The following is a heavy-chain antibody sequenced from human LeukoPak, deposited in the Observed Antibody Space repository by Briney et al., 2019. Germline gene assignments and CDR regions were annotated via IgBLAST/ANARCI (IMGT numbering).Heavy chain of an antibody. CDR3: ARDDRLAAGYFDY. V-gene: IGHV3-7*01. CDR1: GFTFSSYR. CDR2: IKQDGSEK. D-gene: IGHD2-15*01. J-gene: IGHJ4*02. Sequence: PGGSLRLSCAASGFTFSSYRMSWVRQAPGKGLEWVANIKQDGSEKYYVDSVKGRFTISRDNAKNSLYLQMNSLRAEDTAVYYCARDDRLAAGYFDYWGQGTLVTVSS.